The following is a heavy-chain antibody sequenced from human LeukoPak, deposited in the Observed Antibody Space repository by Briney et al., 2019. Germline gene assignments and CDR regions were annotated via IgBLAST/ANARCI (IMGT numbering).Heavy chain of an antibody. Sequence: GGSLRLSCAASGNYWMHWVRQAPGKGLVWVSHINSDVSWTSYADSVKGRFTISKDNAKNTVYLQMNNLRAEDTAVYYCVSFYETYWGRGTLVTVSS. CDR1: GNYW. D-gene: IGHD2-2*01. CDR2: INSDVSWT. CDR3: VSFYETY. V-gene: IGHV3-74*01. J-gene: IGHJ4*02.